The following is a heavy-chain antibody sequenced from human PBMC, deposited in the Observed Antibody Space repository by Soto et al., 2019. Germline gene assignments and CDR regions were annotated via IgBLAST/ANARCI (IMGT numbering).Heavy chain of an antibody. CDR1: GFTFSSYA. CDR3: AKDGVVGATRSRTFDY. D-gene: IGHD2-15*01. V-gene: IGHV3-23*01. Sequence: EVQLLESGGGLVQPGGSLRLYCAASGFTFSSYAMSWVRQSPGKGLEWVSAISGSGGSTYYADSVKGRFTISRDNSKNTLYLQMNSLRAEDTAVYYCAKDGVVGATRSRTFDYWGQGTLFTVSS. J-gene: IGHJ4*02. CDR2: ISGSGGST.